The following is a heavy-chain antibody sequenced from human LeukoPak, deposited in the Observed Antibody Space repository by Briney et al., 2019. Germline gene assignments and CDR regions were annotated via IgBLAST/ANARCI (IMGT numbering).Heavy chain of an antibody. V-gene: IGHV1-69*13. CDR3: ARAKAGYSNAWMY. Sequence: ASVKVSCKASGGSFSSYAISWLRQAPGQRPEWMGDIIPIFGTTIYSQKFQGRVIFTADESTSTAYMELHNLRSEDTAVFYCARAKAGYSNAWMYWGQGTLVTVSS. J-gene: IGHJ1*01. D-gene: IGHD6-13*01. CDR2: IIPIFGTT. CDR1: GGSFSSYA.